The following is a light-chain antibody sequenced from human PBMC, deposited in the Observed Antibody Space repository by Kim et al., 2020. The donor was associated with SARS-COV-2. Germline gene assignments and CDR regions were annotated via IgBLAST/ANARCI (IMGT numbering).Light chain of an antibody. Sequence: ACVGDRVTITCRAIKVINNYLAWYQQRPRKAPTVLIYGASTLHAGVPSRFSGSGSGTDFTLTMSSLQPEDVGTYYCQKYDSAPWTFGHGTKVDIK. J-gene: IGKJ1*01. V-gene: IGKV1-27*01. CDR3: QKYDSAPWT. CDR1: KVINNY. CDR2: GAS.